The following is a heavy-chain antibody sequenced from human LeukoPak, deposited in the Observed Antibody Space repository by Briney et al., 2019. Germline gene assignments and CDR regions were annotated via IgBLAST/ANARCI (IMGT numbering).Heavy chain of an antibody. CDR3: ARDQEQQLVRRGDAFDI. D-gene: IGHD6-13*01. J-gene: IGHJ3*02. CDR2: ISAYNGNT. CDR1: GYIFTDYY. V-gene: IGHV1-18*04. Sequence: ASVKVPCKASGYIFTDYYMHWVRQAPGQGLEWMGWISAYNGNTNYAQKLQGRVTMTTDTSTSTAYMELRSLRYDDTAVYYCARDQEQQLVRRGDAFDIWGQGTMVTVSS.